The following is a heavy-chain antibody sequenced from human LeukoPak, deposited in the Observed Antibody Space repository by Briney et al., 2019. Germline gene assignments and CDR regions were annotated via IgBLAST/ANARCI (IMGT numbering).Heavy chain of an antibody. CDR1: GFTFSSYV. CDR3: AKDIVVVPAALEYYYGMDV. Sequence: GGSLRLSCAASGFTFSSYVMHWVRQAPGKGLEWVAVISYDGSNKYYADSVKGRFTISRDNSKNTLYLQMNSLRAEDTAVYYCAKDIVVVPAALEYYYGMDVWGQGTTVTVSS. V-gene: IGHV3-30*18. D-gene: IGHD2-2*01. CDR2: ISYDGSNK. J-gene: IGHJ6*02.